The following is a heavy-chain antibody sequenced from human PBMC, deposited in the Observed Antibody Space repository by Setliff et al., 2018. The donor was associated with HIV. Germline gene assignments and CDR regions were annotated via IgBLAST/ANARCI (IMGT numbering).Heavy chain of an antibody. V-gene: IGHV1-46*01. CDR3: ASAGAWQRNALDI. D-gene: IGHD5-12*01. CDR1: GYSFTNHY. Sequence: ASVKVSCKPSGYSFTNHYMHWVRQAPGQGLEWMGVINPTGGSTRNIQKFQGRVAMTRDTSTSTVYMELSSLRSEDTAVYYCASAGAWQRNALDIWGQGTMVTVSS. CDR2: INPTGGST. J-gene: IGHJ3*02.